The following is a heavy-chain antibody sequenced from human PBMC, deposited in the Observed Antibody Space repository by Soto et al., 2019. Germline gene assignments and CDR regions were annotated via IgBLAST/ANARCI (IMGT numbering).Heavy chain of an antibody. V-gene: IGHV3-30*18. J-gene: IGHJ1*01. CDR1: GFTFSSYG. CDR3: AKDMYYYDSSGYGPSGFQH. Sequence: GGSLRLSCAASGFTFSSYGMHWVRQAPGKGLEWVAVISYDGSNKYYADSVKGRFTISRDNSKNTLYLQMNSLRAEDTAVYYCAKDMYYYDSSGYGPSGFQHWGQGT. D-gene: IGHD3-22*01. CDR2: ISYDGSNK.